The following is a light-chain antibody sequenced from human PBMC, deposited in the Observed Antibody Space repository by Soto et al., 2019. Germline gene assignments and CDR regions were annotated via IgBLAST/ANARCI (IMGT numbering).Light chain of an antibody. V-gene: IGKV3-20*01. Sequence: VLTHSPCTLSLSPWERATLSFMSSQSVRSTSLVWYQQKPAQAPRLLIYGASSRATGIPDRFSGGGSGTDFTLTISRLEPEDFAVYYCQHYNSSPPITFGQGTRLEIK. CDR1: QSVRSTS. J-gene: IGKJ5*01. CDR3: QHYNSSPPIT. CDR2: GAS.